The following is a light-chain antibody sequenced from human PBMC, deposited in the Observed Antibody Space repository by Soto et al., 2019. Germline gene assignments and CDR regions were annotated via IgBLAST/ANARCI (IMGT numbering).Light chain of an antibody. V-gene: IGLV1-44*01. CDR1: SSNIGDNP. CDR3: SAWDDSSNAL. J-gene: IGLJ1*01. CDR2: IND. Sequence: QSVLTQPPSASGTPGQRITISCSGSSSNIGDNPVNWYQQLPGAAPKLLIYINDQRPSGVPDRFSGSKSGTSASLAISGLPPEDADDYYSSAWDDSSNALFGTGTKVTVL.